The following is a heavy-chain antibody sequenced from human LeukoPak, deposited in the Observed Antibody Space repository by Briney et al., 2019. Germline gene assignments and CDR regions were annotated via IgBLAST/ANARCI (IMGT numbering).Heavy chain of an antibody. CDR1: GFTFSSYW. J-gene: IGHJ4*02. CDR2: INSDRSST. Sequence: PGRSLRLSCAASGFTFSSYWMHWVRQAPGKGLVWVSRINSDRSSTSYADSGKGRFTISRDNAKNTLYLQVHSLRAEDTALYYFASLPLYYGGNSPPIHYWGQGTLVTV. CDR3: ASLPLYYGGNSPPIHY. V-gene: IGHV3-74*01. D-gene: IGHD4-23*01.